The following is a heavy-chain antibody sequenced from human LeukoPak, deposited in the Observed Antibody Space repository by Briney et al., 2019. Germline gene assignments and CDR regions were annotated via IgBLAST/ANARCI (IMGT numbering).Heavy chain of an antibody. CDR2: IRSTANGYAT. V-gene: IGHV3-73*01. D-gene: IGHD3-10*01. Sequence: GGSLRLSCAASGFTFSGSALHWVRQASGKGLGWVGRIRSTANGYATAYAASVKGRFTISRDDSKNTAYLQMDSLKTEDTAVYYCTGNYYGSGSYADFDYWGQGTLVTVSS. CDR1: GFTFSGSA. J-gene: IGHJ4*02. CDR3: TGNYYGSGSYADFDY.